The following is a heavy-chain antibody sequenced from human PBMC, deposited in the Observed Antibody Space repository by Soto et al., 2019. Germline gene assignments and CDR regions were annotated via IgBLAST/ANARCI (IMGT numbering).Heavy chain of an antibody. V-gene: IGHV3-11*06. D-gene: IGHD2-15*01. CDR1: GFTFSDYY. Sequence: QVQLVESGGGLVKPGGSLRLSCAASGFTFSDYYMSWIRQAPGKGLEWVSYISSSSSYTNYADSVKGRFTISRDNAKNSLYLQMNGLRAEDTAVYYCARALTPRSRPDYWGQGTLVTVSS. CDR3: ARALTPRSRPDY. J-gene: IGHJ4*02. CDR2: ISSSSSYT.